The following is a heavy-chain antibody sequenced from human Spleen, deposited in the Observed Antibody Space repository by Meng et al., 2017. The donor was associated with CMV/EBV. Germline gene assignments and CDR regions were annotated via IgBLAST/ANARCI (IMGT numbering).Heavy chain of an antibody. CDR1: GYTFSSYG. CDR3: AKDYTPGYDCFDP. Sequence: ASVKVSCKASGYTFSSYGINWVRQAPGQGLEWLGWIRVYNGDTKYSQKFQDRVTLTTDTSTSTAYMELRSLRSDDTAVYYCAKDYTPGYDCFDPWGQGTLVTVSS. J-gene: IGHJ5*02. CDR2: IRVYNGDT. D-gene: IGHD3-16*01. V-gene: IGHV1-18*01.